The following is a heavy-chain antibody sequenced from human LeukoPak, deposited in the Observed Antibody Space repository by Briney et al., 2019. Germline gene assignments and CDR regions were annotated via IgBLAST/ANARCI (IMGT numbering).Heavy chain of an antibody. CDR1: GYTFITYD. CDR2: ISAYNGNT. CDR3: ARSAVADTLSAYYFGY. V-gene: IGHV1-18*01. D-gene: IGHD6-19*01. J-gene: IGHJ4*02. Sequence: ASVKVSCKASGYTFITYDISWVRQAPGQGLEWMVWISAYNGNTNYAQKLQGRVTMTTESSTNTAYMELRSLRSDDTAVYYCARSAVADTLSAYYFGYWGQGTLVTVSS.